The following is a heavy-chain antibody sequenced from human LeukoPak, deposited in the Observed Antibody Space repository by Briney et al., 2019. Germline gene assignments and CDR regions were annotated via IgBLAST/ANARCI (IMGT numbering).Heavy chain of an antibody. D-gene: IGHD1-26*01. Sequence: SQTLSLTCAVSGGSISSGGYSWSWIQQPPGKGLEWIGYIYHSGSTYYNPSLKSRVTISVDRSKNQFSLKLSSVTAADTAVYYCARSPRVGAYPFDYWGQGTLVTVSS. CDR2: IYHSGST. V-gene: IGHV4-30-2*01. CDR3: ARSPRVGAYPFDY. J-gene: IGHJ4*02. CDR1: GGSISSGGYS.